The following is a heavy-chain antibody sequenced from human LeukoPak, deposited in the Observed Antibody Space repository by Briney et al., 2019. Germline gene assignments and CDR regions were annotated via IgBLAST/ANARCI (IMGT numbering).Heavy chain of an antibody. D-gene: IGHD3-3*01. CDR3: AKGRFFEWLLPFDY. J-gene: IGHJ4*02. V-gene: IGHV3-23*01. CDR2: ISGSGGST. Sequence: GSLRLSCAASGFTFSSYAMSWVRQAPGKGLEWVSAISGSGGSTNYADSVKGRFTISRDNSKNTLYLQMNSLRAEDTAVYYCAKGRFFEWLLPFDYWGQGTLVTVSS. CDR1: GFTFSSYA.